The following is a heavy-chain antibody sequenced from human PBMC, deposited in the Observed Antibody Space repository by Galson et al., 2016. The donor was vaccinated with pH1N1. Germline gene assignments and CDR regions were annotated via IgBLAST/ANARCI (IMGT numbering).Heavy chain of an antibody. CDR2: NCPGDSDT. D-gene: IGHD2-15*01. CDR3: ARRDRGFASPFDY. CDR1: GYTFTTYW. V-gene: IGHV5-51*01. J-gene: IGHJ4*02. Sequence: QSGAEVKKPGESLKISCKGSGYTFTTYWIGWVRQMPGKGLEWMGINCPGDSDTQYRPSFQGQVTISADKSISTAYLQWSSLKASDTAMYYCARRDRGFASPFDYWGQGTLVTVSS.